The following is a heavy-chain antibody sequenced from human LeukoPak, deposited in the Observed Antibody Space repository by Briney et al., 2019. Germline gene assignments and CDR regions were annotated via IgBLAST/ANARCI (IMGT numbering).Heavy chain of an antibody. CDR2: INAGNGNT. CDR3: ARNYSSGWFDY. J-gene: IGHJ4*02. Sequence: ASVKVSCKASGYTFTSYAMHWVRQAPGQRLEWMGWINAGNGNTKYSQKFQGRVTITRDTSASTAYMELSSLRSEDTAVYYCARNYSSGWFDYWGQGTLVIVSS. D-gene: IGHD6-19*01. CDR1: GYTFTSYA. V-gene: IGHV1-3*01.